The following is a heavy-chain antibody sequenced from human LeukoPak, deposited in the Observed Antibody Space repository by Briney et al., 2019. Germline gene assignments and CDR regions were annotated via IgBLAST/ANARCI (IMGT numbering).Heavy chain of an antibody. CDR1: GGTFSSYA. CDR2: IIPILGIA. CDR3: ARAMRDCSSTSCYFGSYYYYGMDV. D-gene: IGHD2-2*01. V-gene: IGHV1-69*04. Sequence: SVKVSCKASGGTFSSYAISWVRQAPGQGLEWMGRIIPILGIANYAQKFQGRVTITADKSTSTAYMELSSLRSEDTAVYYCARAMRDCSSTSCYFGSYYYYGMDVWGQGTTVTVSS. J-gene: IGHJ6*02.